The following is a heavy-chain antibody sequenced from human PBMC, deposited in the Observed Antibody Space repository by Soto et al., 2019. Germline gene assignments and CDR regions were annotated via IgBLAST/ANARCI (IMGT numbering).Heavy chain of an antibody. CDR2: ISYDGSNK. CDR1: GFTFSSYG. D-gene: IGHD6-6*01. V-gene: IGHV3-30*18. Sequence: LRLSCAASGFTFSSYGMHWVRQAPGKGLEWVAVISYDGSNKYYADSVKGRFTISRDNSKNTLYLQMNSLSAEDTAVYYCAKWGYSSSTHYYYYGMDVWGQGTTVTVSS. CDR3: AKWGYSSSTHYYYYGMDV. J-gene: IGHJ6*02.